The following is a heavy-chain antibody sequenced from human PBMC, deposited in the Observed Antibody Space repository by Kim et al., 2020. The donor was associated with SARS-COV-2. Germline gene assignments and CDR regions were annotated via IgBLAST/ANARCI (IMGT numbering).Heavy chain of an antibody. J-gene: IGHJ1*01. D-gene: IGHD2-2*01. V-gene: IGHV4-39*01. Sequence: SETLSLTCTVSGGSISSSSYYWGWIRQPPGKGLEWIGSIYYSGSTYYNPSLKSRVTISVDTSKNQFSLKLSSVTAADTAVYYCARPVVPGLSAEYFQHWGQGTLVTVSS. CDR1: GGSISSSSYY. CDR2: IYYSGST. CDR3: ARPVVPGLSAEYFQH.